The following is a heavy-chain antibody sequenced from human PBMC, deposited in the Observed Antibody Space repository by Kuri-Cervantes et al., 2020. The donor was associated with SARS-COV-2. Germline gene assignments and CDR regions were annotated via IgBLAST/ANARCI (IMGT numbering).Heavy chain of an antibody. Sequence: SFSDYYMMWVRQPPGKGLEWVGYIYYNGSTYYNPSLRSRVIVSVDRSKNQFSLNLNSVTAADTALYYCARGAIDWGQGTLVTVSS. V-gene: IGHV4-30-4*01. CDR1: SFSDYY. CDR2: IYYNGST. J-gene: IGHJ4*02. CDR3: ARGAID. D-gene: IGHD2/OR15-2a*01.